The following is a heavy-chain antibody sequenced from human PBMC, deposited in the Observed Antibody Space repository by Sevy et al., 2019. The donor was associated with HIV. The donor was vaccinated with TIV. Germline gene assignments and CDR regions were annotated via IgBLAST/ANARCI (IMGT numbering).Heavy chain of an antibody. CDR3: ARRGIAGSTDYFDY. V-gene: IGHV4-39*02. Sequence: SETLSLTCFVSGGSISSNSYYWGWIRQPPGRELEWIGTIHYGGSTYYNASLESRVTLSVDTSKNHFSLKLSSLTAADEALYYCARRGIAGSTDYFDYWGQGTLVTVSS. D-gene: IGHD1-20*01. CDR1: GGSISSNSYY. CDR2: IHYGGST. J-gene: IGHJ4*02.